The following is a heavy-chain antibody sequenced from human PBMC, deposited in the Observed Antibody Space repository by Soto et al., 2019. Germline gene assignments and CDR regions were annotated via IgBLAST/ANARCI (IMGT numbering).Heavy chain of an antibody. CDR1: AYTFTSYD. Sequence: ASWRVSCKASAYTFTSYDINWVRQATGQGLEWMGWMNPNSGNTGYAQKFQGRVTMTRNTSISTAYMELSSLRSEDTAVYYCAREAAAAGTSDYYYYGMDVWGQGTTVTVSS. J-gene: IGHJ6*02. CDR3: AREAAAAGTSDYYYYGMDV. V-gene: IGHV1-8*01. CDR2: MNPNSGNT. D-gene: IGHD6-13*01.